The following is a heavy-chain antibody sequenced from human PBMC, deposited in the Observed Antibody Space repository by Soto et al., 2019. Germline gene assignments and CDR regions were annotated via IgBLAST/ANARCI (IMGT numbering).Heavy chain of an antibody. J-gene: IGHJ5*02. CDR3: ARDLTRENWFDP. D-gene: IGHD2-2*01. Sequence: QVQLQESGPGLVKPSETLSLSCTVSGVSISSYYWSWIRQSPGKGLEWIASMYYSGSTKYNPSLKSRVTMSADTSKNQFSLRLSSVVVADTAVYYCARDLTRENWFDPWGQGTLVTVSS. V-gene: IGHV4-59*01. CDR1: GVSISSYY. CDR2: MYYSGST.